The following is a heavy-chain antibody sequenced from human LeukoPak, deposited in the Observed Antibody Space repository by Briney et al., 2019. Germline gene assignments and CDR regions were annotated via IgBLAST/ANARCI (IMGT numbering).Heavy chain of an antibody. V-gene: IGHV3-74*01. CDR3: AKGPNYFSS. J-gene: IGHJ4*02. CDR1: GFSLSNYW. CDR2: MNSDGSPT. Sequence: GGSLRLSCAASGFSLSNYWMHWLRQAPGKGLVWVTRMNSDGSPTYYAASVQGRFTISRDNAKNTLYLQMNSLRAEDTAMYFCAKGPNYFSSWGQGTLVTVSS.